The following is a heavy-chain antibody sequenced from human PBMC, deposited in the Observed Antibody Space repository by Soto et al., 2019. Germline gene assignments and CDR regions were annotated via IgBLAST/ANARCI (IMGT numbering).Heavy chain of an antibody. Sequence: PGESLKISCKGSGYSFTSYWISWVRQMPGKGQEWMGRIDPSASYTNYSPSFQGHVTISADKSISTAYLQWSSLKASDTAMYYCARHMGYCSSTSCYLYYYGMDVWGQGTTVTVSS. D-gene: IGHD2-2*01. CDR2: IDPSASYT. CDR1: GYSFTSYW. CDR3: ARHMGYCSSTSCYLYYYGMDV. J-gene: IGHJ6*02. V-gene: IGHV5-10-1*01.